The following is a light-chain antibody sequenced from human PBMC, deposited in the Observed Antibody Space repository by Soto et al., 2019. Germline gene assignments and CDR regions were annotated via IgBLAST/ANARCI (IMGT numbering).Light chain of an antibody. J-gene: IGKJ1*01. CDR2: KAS. Sequence: DIQMTQSPSTLSASVGDRVTITCRASQSISNWLAWYQQKPGKAPKLLIYKASNLESGVPSRFNGSGSGTDFTLTISSLQPDDFASYYCQQYNTYWTFGQGPRWKSN. V-gene: IGKV1-5*03. CDR3: QQYNTYWT. CDR1: QSISNW.